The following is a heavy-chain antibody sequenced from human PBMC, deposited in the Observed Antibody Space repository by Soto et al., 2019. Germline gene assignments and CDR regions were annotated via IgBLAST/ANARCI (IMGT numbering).Heavy chain of an antibody. CDR1: GFTFSSYG. V-gene: IGHV3-30*18. D-gene: IGHD3-22*01. CDR3: AKDGYYYDSSGSDAFDI. Sequence: GGSLRLSCAASGFTFSSYGMHWVRQAPGKGLEWVAVISYDGSNKYYADSVKGRFAISRDNSKNTLYLQMNSLRAEDTAVYYCAKDGYYYDSSGSDAFDIWGQGTMVTVSS. J-gene: IGHJ3*02. CDR2: ISYDGSNK.